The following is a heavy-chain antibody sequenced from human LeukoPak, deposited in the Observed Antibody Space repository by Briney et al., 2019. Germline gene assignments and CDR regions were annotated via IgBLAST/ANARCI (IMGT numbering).Heavy chain of an antibody. CDR2: ISSSSSYI. V-gene: IGHV3-21*01. CDR1: GFTFSSYS. D-gene: IGHD3-22*01. Sequence: PGGSLRLSCAASGFTFSSYSMNWVRQAPGKGLEWVSSISSSSSYIYYADSVKGRFTISRDNAKNSLYLQMNSLRAEDTAVYYCARDPPRDYYDSSGSFDYWGQGTLVTVSS. CDR3: ARDPPRDYYDSSGSFDY. J-gene: IGHJ4*02.